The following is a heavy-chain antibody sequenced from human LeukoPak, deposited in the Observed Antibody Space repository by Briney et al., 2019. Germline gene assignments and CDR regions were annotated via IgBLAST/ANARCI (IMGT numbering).Heavy chain of an antibody. J-gene: IGHJ6*02. CDR3: ARRQGKTYYYYYGMDV. Sequence: PSETLSLTCAVSGGSISSGGYSWSWIRQPPGKGLEWIGYIYHSGSTYYNPSLKSRVTISVDTSKNQFSLKLSSVTAADTAVYYCARRQGKTYYYYYGMDVWGQGTTVTVSS. CDR2: IYHSGST. CDR1: GGSISSGGYS. D-gene: IGHD3-10*01. V-gene: IGHV4-30-2*01.